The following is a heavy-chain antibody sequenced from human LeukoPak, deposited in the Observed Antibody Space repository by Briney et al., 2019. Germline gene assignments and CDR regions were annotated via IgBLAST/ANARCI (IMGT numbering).Heavy chain of an antibody. V-gene: IGHV3-30-3*01. Sequence: GGSLRLSCAASGFTFSSYAMHWVRQAPGKGLEWVAVISYDGSNKYYADSVKGRFTISRDNSKNTLYLQMNSLRAEDTAVYYCARDPVLDYWGQGTLVTVSS. CDR3: ARDPVLDY. J-gene: IGHJ4*02. CDR1: GFTFSSYA. CDR2: ISYDGSNK.